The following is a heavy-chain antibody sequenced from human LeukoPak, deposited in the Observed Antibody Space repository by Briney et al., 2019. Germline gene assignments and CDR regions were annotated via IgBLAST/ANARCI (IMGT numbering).Heavy chain of an antibody. J-gene: IGHJ4*02. CDR1: GFTFSSYA. CDR3: AISRGTGEAVNY. D-gene: IGHD7-27*01. Sequence: PGGSLRLSCAASGFTFSSYAMTWVRQAPGKGLEWVSAISGSGGSTYYADSVKGRFTTSRDNSKNTLYLQMNSLRAEDTAVYYCAISRGTGEAVNYWGQGTLVTVSS. V-gene: IGHV3-23*01. CDR2: ISGSGGST.